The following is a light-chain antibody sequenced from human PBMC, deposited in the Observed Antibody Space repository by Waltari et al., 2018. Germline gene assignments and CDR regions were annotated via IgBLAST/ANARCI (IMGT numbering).Light chain of an antibody. CDR3: QQSYSATRT. Sequence: DIQMTQSPSSLSASVGDSVTVTCRASLNIGRYLNWYQQKPGQAPKFLIYAASSLASGVPSRFSGSGSGTDFTLTISSLQPEDFATYYCQQSYSATRTFGGGTKVEIK. CDR1: LNIGRY. J-gene: IGKJ4*01. V-gene: IGKV1-39*01. CDR2: AAS.